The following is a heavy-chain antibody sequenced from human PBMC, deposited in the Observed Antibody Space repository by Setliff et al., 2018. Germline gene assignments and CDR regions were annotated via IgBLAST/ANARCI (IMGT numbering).Heavy chain of an antibody. J-gene: IGHJ4*02. D-gene: IGHD3-16*01. Sequence: GESLKISCATSGFTFNSYAMHWVRQAPGKGLEWVAFIRCDGSNKYYADSVKGRFTISRDNSRNTLDLQMNSLGTEDTAVYYCAKVDSLWDSEYYFDYWGQGTLVTVSS. CDR2: IRCDGSNK. CDR1: GFTFNSYA. V-gene: IGHV3-30*02. CDR3: AKVDSLWDSEYYFDY.